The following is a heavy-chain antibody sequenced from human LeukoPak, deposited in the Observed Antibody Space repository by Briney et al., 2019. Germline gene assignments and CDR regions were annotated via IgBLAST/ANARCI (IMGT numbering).Heavy chain of an antibody. V-gene: IGHV4-4*07. J-gene: IGHJ4*02. CDR1: GVSISSYY. CDR2: IYTSGST. Sequence: KPSETLSLTCTVFGVSISSYYWGWIRQPAGKGLEWIGRIYTSGSTKYNPSLKSRVTMSVDTSKNQFSLKLSSVTAADTAVYYCARDRSLGELTTESPSFDYWGQGTLVTVSS. CDR3: ARDRSLGELTTESPSFDY. D-gene: IGHD3-16*01.